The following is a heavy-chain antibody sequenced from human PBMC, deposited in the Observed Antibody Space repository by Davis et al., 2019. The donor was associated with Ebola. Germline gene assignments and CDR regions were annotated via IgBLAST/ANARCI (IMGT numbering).Heavy chain of an antibody. CDR2: ISSSSSYI. Sequence: GGSLRLSCAASGFTFSSYSMNWVRQAPGKGLEWVSSISSSSSYIYYADSVKGRFTISRDNAKNSLYLQMNSLRAEDTAVYYCARDSLAVTTSWYFDLWGRGTLVTVSS. V-gene: IGHV3-21*01. CDR3: ARDSLAVTTSWYFDL. CDR1: GFTFSSYS. J-gene: IGHJ2*01. D-gene: IGHD4-17*01.